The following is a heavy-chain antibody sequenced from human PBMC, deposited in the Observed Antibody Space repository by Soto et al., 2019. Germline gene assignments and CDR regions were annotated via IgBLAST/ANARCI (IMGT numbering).Heavy chain of an antibody. D-gene: IGHD7-27*01. CDR3: ARGWGSPDP. CDR1: GFTFSSYG. Sequence: PGGSLRLSCAVSGFTFSSYGMHWVRQAPGRGLEWVAVIWYDGTDKYYSDSVKGRFTISRDNSINTLYLQMDSLRVEDTALYYCARGWGSPDPWGQGTLVTVSS. V-gene: IGHV3-33*01. CDR2: IWYDGTDK. J-gene: IGHJ5*02.